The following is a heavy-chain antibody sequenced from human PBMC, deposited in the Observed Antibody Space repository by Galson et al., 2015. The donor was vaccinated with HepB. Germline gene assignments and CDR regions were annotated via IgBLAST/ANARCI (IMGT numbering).Heavy chain of an antibody. D-gene: IGHD3-22*01. V-gene: IGHV3-33*01. J-gene: IGHJ4*02. CDR1: GFTFSSYG. CDR2: IWYDGSNK. CDR3: ARGDEYYYDSSGYYSIRPFDY. Sequence: SLRLSCAASGFTFSSYGMHWVRQAPGKGLEWVAVIWYDGSNKYYADSVKGRFTISRDNSKNTLYLQMNSLRAEDTAVYYCARGDEYYYDSSGYYSIRPFDYWGQGTLVTVSS.